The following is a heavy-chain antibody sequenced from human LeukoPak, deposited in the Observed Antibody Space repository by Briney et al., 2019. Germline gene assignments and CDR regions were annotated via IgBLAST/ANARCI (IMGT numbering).Heavy chain of an antibody. CDR3: AREVTSGYDY. V-gene: IGHV3-48*03. CDR1: GFAFSSYE. J-gene: IGHJ4*02. Sequence: PGGSLRLSCAASGFAFSSYEMNWVRQAPGKGLEWVSYISSSGSTIYYADSVKGRFTISRDNAKNSLYLQMNSLRAEDTAVYYCAREVTSGYDYWGQGTLVTVSS. CDR2: ISSSGSTI. D-gene: IGHD3-9*01.